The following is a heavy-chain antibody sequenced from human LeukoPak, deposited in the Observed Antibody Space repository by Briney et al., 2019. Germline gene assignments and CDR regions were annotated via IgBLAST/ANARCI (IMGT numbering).Heavy chain of an antibody. CDR3: ARVRYYYGSGSYYNSYYYYYMDV. CDR1: GYTLTSYG. Sequence: ASVKVSCKASGYTLTSYGISWVRQAPGQGLEWMRWISAYNGNTNYAQKLQGRVTMTTDTSTSTAYMELRSLRSDDTAVYYCARVRYYYGSGSYYNSYYYYYMDVWGKGTTVTISS. CDR2: ISAYNGNT. J-gene: IGHJ6*03. D-gene: IGHD3-10*01. V-gene: IGHV1-18*01.